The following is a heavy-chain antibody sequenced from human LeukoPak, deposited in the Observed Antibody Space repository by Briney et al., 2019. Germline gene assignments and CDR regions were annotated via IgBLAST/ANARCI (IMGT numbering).Heavy chain of an antibody. Sequence: SETLSLTCAVYGGSFSGYYWSWIRQPPGKGLEWIGEINHSGSTNYNPSLKSRVTISVDTSKNQFSLKLSSVTAADTAVYYCARGGYCTNGVCRKSIAAGKLSYWGQGTLVTVSS. CDR3: ARGGYCTNGVCRKSIAAGKLSY. D-gene: IGHD2-8*01. CDR2: INHSGST. CDR1: GGSFSGYY. J-gene: IGHJ4*02. V-gene: IGHV4-34*01.